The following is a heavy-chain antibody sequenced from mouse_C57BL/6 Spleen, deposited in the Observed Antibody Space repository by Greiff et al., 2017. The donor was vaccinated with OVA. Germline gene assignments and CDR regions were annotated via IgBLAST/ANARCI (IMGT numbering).Heavy chain of an antibody. CDR2: IHPNSGST. J-gene: IGHJ4*01. Sequence: QVQLQQPGAELVKPGASVKLSCKASGYTFTSYWMHWVKQRPGQGLEWIGMIHPNSGSTNYNEKFKSKGTLTVDKSSSTAYMQLSSLTSEDSAVYYCAREGGYQGGNYYAMDYWGQGTSVTVSS. V-gene: IGHV1-64*01. D-gene: IGHD5-1-1*01. CDR3: AREGGYQGGNYYAMDY. CDR1: GYTFTSYW.